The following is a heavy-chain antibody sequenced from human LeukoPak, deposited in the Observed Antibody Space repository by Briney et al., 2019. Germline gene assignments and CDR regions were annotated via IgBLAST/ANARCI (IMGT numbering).Heavy chain of an antibody. Sequence: GGSLRLSCAASGFTFSRYAMSWVRQAPGKGLECVSSISGSGGSTYYADSMKGRFTISRDNSKNTLYLQMNSLRAEDTAVYDCATAPLYSYGYSGYWGQGTLVTVSS. CDR2: ISGSGGST. CDR3: ATAPLYSYGYSGY. V-gene: IGHV3-23*01. J-gene: IGHJ4*02. D-gene: IGHD5-18*01. CDR1: GFTFSRYA.